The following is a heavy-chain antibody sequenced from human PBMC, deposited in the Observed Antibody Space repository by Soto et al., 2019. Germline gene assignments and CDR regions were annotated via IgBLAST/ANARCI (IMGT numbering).Heavy chain of an antibody. D-gene: IGHD2-21*01. CDR2: MSFDGNSK. J-gene: IGHJ4*02. CDR3: TRGRSVIANDDFEY. Sequence: QVQLVESGGGVVQPGTSLRLSCAASGFAISSYSMHWVRQAPGKGLEWVAAMSFDGNSKYFADSVKGRFMISRDTSKNTLSLEMESLGAEDSALYHCTRGRSVIANDDFEYWGQGTQVTVSS. V-gene: IGHV3-30*14. CDR1: GFAISSYS.